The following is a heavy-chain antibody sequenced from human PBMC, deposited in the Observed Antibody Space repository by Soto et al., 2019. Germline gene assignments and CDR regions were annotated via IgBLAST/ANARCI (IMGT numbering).Heavy chain of an antibody. CDR1: GGTFSSYA. D-gene: IGHD3-22*01. Sequence: QVQLVQSGAEVKKPGSSVKVSCKASGGTFSSYAISWVRQAPGQGLEWMGGIIPIFGTANYAQKFQGRVTITADESTSTADMELSSLRSEDTAVYYCARVETLWGYDSSGHRDYYYYYGMDVWCQGTTVTVSS. CDR2: IIPIFGTA. V-gene: IGHV1-69*12. J-gene: IGHJ6*02. CDR3: ARVETLWGYDSSGHRDYYYYYGMDV.